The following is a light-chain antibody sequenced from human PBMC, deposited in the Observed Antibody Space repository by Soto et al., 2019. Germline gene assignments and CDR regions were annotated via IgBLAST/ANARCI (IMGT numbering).Light chain of an antibody. CDR3: SSYTSSSTYVV. J-gene: IGLJ2*01. Sequence: QSVLTQPTSVSGSAGESITISCTGTSSDVGGYNYVSWYQQHPGKAPKLMIYDVSNRPSGVSNRFSGSKSGNTASLTISGLQAEDEADYYCSSYTSSSTYVVFGGGTKVTV. CDR2: DVS. V-gene: IGLV2-14*01. CDR1: SSDVGGYNY.